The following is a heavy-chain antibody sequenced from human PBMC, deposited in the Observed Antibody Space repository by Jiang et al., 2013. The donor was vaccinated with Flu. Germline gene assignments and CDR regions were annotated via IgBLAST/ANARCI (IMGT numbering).Heavy chain of an antibody. Sequence: GLVKPSEPLSLTCSVSGGSISSSSHYWAWVRQPPGKGLEWIGSVHHSGSTYYNPSLNSRVTISVDTSKNQFSLKMDSVTAADTAVYFCARTFIPAAGTFFNYWGQGTLVTVSS. V-gene: IGHV4-39*01. CDR1: GGSISSSSHY. CDR2: VHHSGST. J-gene: IGHJ4*02. CDR3: ARTFIPAAGTFFNY. D-gene: IGHD6-13*01.